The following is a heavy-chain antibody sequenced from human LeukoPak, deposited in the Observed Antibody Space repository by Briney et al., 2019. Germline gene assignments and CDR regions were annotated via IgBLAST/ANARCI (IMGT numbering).Heavy chain of an antibody. D-gene: IGHD3-10*01. J-gene: IGHJ6*02. V-gene: IGHV3-13*04. CDR1: GFTFSSYD. CDR3: ARAISRFGELLGYGMDV. Sequence: GGSLRLSCAASGFTFSSYDMHWVRQPTGKGLEWVSTIGTAGDTYYPGSVKGRFTISRENAKNSLYLQMNSLRAGDTAVYYCARAISRFGELLGYGMDVWGQGTTVTVSS. CDR2: IGTAGDT.